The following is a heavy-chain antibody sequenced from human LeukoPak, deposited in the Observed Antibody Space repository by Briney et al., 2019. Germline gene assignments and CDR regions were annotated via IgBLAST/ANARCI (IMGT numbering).Heavy chain of an antibody. Sequence: PGGSLRLSCAASGFTFNSYSMNWVRQAPGKGLECVSYISSSSSTIYYADSVKGRFTISRDNAKTSLYLQMNSLRAEDTAVYYCARGLRVYGDYFDWFDPWGQGTLVTVSS. V-gene: IGHV3-48*01. CDR2: ISSSSSTI. CDR3: ARGLRVYGDYFDWFDP. J-gene: IGHJ5*02. D-gene: IGHD4-17*01. CDR1: GFTFNSYS.